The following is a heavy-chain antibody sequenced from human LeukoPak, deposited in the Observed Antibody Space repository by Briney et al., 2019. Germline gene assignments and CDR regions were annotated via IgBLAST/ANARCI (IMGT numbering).Heavy chain of an antibody. J-gene: IGHJ4*02. CDR3: ARDGYCSGSSCYSTTDY. CDR2: ISYDGSNK. D-gene: IGHD2-15*01. Sequence: PGGSLRLSCAASGFTFSSYAMHWVRQAPGKGREWVAVISYDGSNKYYADSVKGRFTISRDNSKNTLYLQMNSLRAEDTAVYYCARDGYCSGSSCYSTTDYWGQGTLVTVSS. V-gene: IGHV3-30-3*01. CDR1: GFTFSSYA.